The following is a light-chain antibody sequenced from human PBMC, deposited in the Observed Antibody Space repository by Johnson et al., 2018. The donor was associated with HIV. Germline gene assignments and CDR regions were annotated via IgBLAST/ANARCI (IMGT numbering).Light chain of an antibody. CDR3: GTWDNSLSTGAV. CDR2: DTI. CDR1: SSNIGNNY. V-gene: IGLV1-51*01. Sequence: QSVLTQPPSVSAAPGQKVTISCSGSSSNIGNNYVSWYQQVPGTAPRLVIYDTIKRHSGIPDRFSGSKSGTSATLGIAGLQTGDEADYYCGTWDNSLSTGAVFGTGTKVTVL. J-gene: IGLJ1*01.